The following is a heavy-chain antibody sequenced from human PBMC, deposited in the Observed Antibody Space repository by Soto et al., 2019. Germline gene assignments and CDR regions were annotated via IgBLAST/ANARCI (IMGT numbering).Heavy chain of an antibody. CDR2: ISSSGSYI. D-gene: IGHD4-17*01. CDR3: SREPPTGSDY. Sequence: GGSLRLSCAASGFTFSSYNMNWVRLAPGKGLEWVSSISSSGSYIYYADSVKGRFTISRDNAKNSQYLQMDSLRGEDTAVYYCSREPPTGSDYWGQGTLVTVSS. V-gene: IGHV3-21*01. J-gene: IGHJ4*02. CDR1: GFTFSSYN.